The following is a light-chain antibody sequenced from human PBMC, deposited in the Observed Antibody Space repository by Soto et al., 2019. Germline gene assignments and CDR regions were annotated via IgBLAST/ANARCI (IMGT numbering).Light chain of an antibody. CDR1: QTVAGSY. Sequence: ETVLTQSPGTLSLSPGERATLSCRASQTVAGSYLAWYQQKPGQAPRLLIYAASTRVTGSPDRFSGSGSGRDFTLTISRLEPEDFAVYYCQQYANWYTFGQGTTLEIK. CDR2: AAS. V-gene: IGKV3-20*01. CDR3: QQYANWYT. J-gene: IGKJ2*01.